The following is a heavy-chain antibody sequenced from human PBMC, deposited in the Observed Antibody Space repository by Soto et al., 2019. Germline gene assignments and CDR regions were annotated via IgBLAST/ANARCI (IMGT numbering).Heavy chain of an antibody. V-gene: IGHV1-3*01. CDR2: INAGNGNT. CDR3: AMSWIVVVPAAIDY. J-gene: IGHJ4*02. D-gene: IGHD2-2*01. CDR1: GYTFTSYA. Sequence: ASVKVSCKASGYTFTSYAMHWVRQAPGQRLEWMRWINAGNGNTKYSQKFQGRVTITRDTSASTAYMELSSLRSEDTAVYYCAMSWIVVVPAAIDYWGQGTLVTVS.